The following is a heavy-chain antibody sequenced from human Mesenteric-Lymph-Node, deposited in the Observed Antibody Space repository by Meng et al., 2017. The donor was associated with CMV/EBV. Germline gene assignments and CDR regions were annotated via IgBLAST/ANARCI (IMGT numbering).Heavy chain of an antibody. CDR3: AREHYYGSGSSLLPDY. Sequence: GFTFDNDAMTWVRQAPGKGLEWVSTITDTGGSTYYADSVKGRFTISRDNSKNTLYLQMNSLRVDDTAMYFCAREHYYGSGSSLLPDYWGQGTLVTVSS. J-gene: IGHJ4*02. CDR1: GFTFDNDA. V-gene: IGHV3-23*01. D-gene: IGHD3-10*01. CDR2: ITDTGGST.